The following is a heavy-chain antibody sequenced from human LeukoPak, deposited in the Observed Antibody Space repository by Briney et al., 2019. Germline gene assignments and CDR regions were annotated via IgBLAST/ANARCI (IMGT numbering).Heavy chain of an antibody. Sequence: ASVKVSCKASGYTFTSYGISWVRQAPGQGLEWMGWISAYNGNTNYAQKLQGRATMTTDTSTSTAYMELRSLRSDDTAVYYCARDASIAAAGLFDPWGQGTLVTVSS. D-gene: IGHD6-13*01. CDR1: GYTFTSYG. CDR3: ARDASIAAAGLFDP. J-gene: IGHJ5*02. CDR2: ISAYNGNT. V-gene: IGHV1-18*04.